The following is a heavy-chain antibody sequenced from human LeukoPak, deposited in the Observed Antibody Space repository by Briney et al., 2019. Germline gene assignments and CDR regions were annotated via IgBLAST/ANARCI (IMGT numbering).Heavy chain of an antibody. CDR3: ARDQEGFDY. Sequence: ASVKVSCKASGYTFTSYYMHWVRQAAGQGLEWMGIINPSLGSTTYAQKFQGRVTVTRDTSTSTVHMELSGLRSEDTAVYYCARDQEGFDYWGQGTLVTVSS. CDR2: INPSLGST. V-gene: IGHV1-46*01. J-gene: IGHJ4*02. CDR1: GYTFTSYY.